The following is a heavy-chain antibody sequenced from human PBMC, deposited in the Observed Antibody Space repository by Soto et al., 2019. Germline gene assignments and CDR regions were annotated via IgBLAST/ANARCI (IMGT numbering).Heavy chain of an antibody. D-gene: IGHD3-22*01. V-gene: IGHV1-18*01. Sequence: GASVKVSCKASGYTFTSYGISWVRQAPGQGLEWMGWISAYNGNTNYAQKLQGRVTMTTDTSTSTAYMELRSLRSDDTAVYYCARDEYYYDSSGHSGDFDYWGEGTLATVYS. CDR2: ISAYNGNT. J-gene: IGHJ4*02. CDR3: ARDEYYYDSSGHSGDFDY. CDR1: GYTFTSYG.